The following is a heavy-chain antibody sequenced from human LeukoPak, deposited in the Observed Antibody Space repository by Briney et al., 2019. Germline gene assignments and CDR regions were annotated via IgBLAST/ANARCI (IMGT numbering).Heavy chain of an antibody. CDR2: IYYSGST. D-gene: IGHD5-18*01. J-gene: IGHJ4*02. CDR3: ARGRIARLPFFDY. CDR1: GYSISSGYY. Sequence: SETLSLTCTVSGYSISSGYYWGWIRQPPGKGLEWIGSIYYSGSTYYNPSLKSRVTISVDTSKNQFSLKLSSVTAADTAVYYCARGRIARLPFFDYWGQGTLVTVSS. V-gene: IGHV4-38-2*02.